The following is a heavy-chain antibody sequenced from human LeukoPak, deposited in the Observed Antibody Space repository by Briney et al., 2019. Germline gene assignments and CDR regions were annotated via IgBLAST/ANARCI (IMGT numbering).Heavy chain of an antibody. CDR2: IYYSGST. V-gene: IGHV4-39*01. Sequence: SETLSLTCTVSGGSISSSSYYWGWIRQPPGKGLEWIGSIYYSGSTYYNPSLESRVTISVDTSKNQFSLKLSSVTAADTAVYYCARLVFDILTGLYLSAFDIWGQGTMVTVSS. CDR1: GGSISSSSYY. J-gene: IGHJ3*02. D-gene: IGHD3-9*01. CDR3: ARLVFDILTGLYLSAFDI.